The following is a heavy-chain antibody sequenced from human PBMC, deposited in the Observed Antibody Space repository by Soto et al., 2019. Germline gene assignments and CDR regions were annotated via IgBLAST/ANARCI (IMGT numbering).Heavy chain of an antibody. J-gene: IGHJ6*03. V-gene: IGHV4-61*01. D-gene: IGHD1-26*01. CDR1: GGSVSSGSYY. Sequence: SETLSLTCTVSGGSVSSGSYYWSWIRQPPGKGLEWIGYIYYSGSTNYNPSLKSRVTISVDTSKNQFSLKLSSVTAADTAVYYCARESTSGSYYYYYYYMDVWGKGTTVTVSS. CDR2: IYYSGST. CDR3: ARESTSGSYYYYYYYMDV.